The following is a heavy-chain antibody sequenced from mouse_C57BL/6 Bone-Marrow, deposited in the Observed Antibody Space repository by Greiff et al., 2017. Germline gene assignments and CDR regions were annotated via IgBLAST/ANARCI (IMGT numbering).Heavy chain of an antibody. J-gene: IGHJ3*01. CDR1: GYSFTDYN. Sequence: EVQLKQSGPELVKPGASVKISCKASGYSFTDYNMNWVKQSNGKSLEWIGVINPNYGTTSYNQKFKGKATLTVDQSSSTAYMQLNILTSEDSAVYYCARAHYYYGSAWFAYWGKGTLVTVSA. V-gene: IGHV1-39*01. D-gene: IGHD1-1*01. CDR3: ARAHYYYGSAWFAY. CDR2: INPNYGTT.